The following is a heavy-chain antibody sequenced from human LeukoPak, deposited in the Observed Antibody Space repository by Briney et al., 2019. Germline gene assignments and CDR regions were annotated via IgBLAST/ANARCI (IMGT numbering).Heavy chain of an antibody. Sequence: SVKVSCKASGGTFSSYAISWVRQAPGQGLEWMGGIIPIFGTANYAQKFQGRVTITAGESTSTAYMELSSLRSEDTAVYYCARDGPNWGREDYWGQGTLVTVSS. CDR1: GGTFSSYA. J-gene: IGHJ4*02. CDR3: ARDGPNWGREDY. D-gene: IGHD7-27*01. V-gene: IGHV1-69*01. CDR2: IIPIFGTA.